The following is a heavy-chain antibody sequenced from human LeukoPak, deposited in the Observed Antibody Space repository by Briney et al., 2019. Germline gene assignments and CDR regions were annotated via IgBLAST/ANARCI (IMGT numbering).Heavy chain of an antibody. CDR3: ARHTIFGVVNPASDY. CDR1: GYTFTSYG. V-gene: IGHV1-18*01. J-gene: IGHJ4*02. Sequence: GASVKVSCKASGYTFTSYGISWVRQAPGQGLEWMGWISAYNGNTNYAQRLQGRVTMTTDTSTSTAYMELRSLRSDDTAAYYCARHTIFGVVNPASDYWGQGTLVTVSS. D-gene: IGHD3-3*01. CDR2: ISAYNGNT.